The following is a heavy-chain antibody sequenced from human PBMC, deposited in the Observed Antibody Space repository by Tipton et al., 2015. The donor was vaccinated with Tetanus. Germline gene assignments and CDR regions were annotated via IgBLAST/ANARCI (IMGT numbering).Heavy chain of an antibody. Sequence: TLSLTCAVYGGSFSGYYWSWVRQSPGTGLEWIGEIYHSGTTNYNPSLKSRVTISVDKSKKQFSLKLTSVTVADTAVYFCARYQDRTSSRYFDYWGQGTLVTVSS. CDR3: ARYQDRTSSRYFDY. CDR1: GGSFSGYY. J-gene: IGHJ4*02. V-gene: IGHV4-34*10. D-gene: IGHD6-6*01. CDR2: IYHSGTT.